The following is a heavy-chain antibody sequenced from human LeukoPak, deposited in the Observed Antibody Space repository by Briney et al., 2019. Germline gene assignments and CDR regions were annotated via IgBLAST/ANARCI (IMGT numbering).Heavy chain of an antibody. J-gene: IGHJ5*02. D-gene: IGHD4-17*01. CDR2: IYTSGST. CDR3: AQTTVSEFENWFDP. V-gene: IGHV4-4*09. CDR1: GGSFSGYY. Sequence: SETLSLTCAVYGGSFSGYYWSWIRQPPGKGLEWIGYIYTSGSTNYNPSLKSRVTISVDTSKNQFSLKLSSVTAADTAVYYCAQTTVSEFENWFDPWGQGTLVTVSS.